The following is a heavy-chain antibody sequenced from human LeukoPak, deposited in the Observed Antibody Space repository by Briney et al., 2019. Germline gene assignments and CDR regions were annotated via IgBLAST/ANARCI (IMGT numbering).Heavy chain of an antibody. Sequence: SETLSLTCTVSGGSISSGGYYWSWIRQHPGKGLEWTGYIYYSGSTYYNPSLKSRVTISVDTSKNQFSLKLSSVTAADTAVYYCASSYDSSDVDAFDIWGQGTMVTVSS. CDR1: GGSISSGGYY. D-gene: IGHD3-22*01. V-gene: IGHV4-31*03. J-gene: IGHJ3*02. CDR2: IYYSGST. CDR3: ASSYDSSDVDAFDI.